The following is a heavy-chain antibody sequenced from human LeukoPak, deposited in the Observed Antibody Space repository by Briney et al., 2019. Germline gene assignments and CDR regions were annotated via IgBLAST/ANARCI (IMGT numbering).Heavy chain of an antibody. CDR1: GFTFSNYG. CDR2: MSYDVRNE. J-gene: IGHJ4*02. D-gene: IGHD6-13*01. Sequence: GGSLRLSCAASGFTFSNYGMHWVRQAPGKGLEWVAVMSYDVRNEYYADSVKGRFTISRDNSKNSLYLQMNSLRAEDTAIYYCAKDGAMNAVAGTDYFDYWGQGTLVTVSS. V-gene: IGHV3-30*18. CDR3: AKDGAMNAVAGTDYFDY.